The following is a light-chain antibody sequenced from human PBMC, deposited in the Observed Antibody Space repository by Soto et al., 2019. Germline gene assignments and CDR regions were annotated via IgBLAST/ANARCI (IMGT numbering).Light chain of an antibody. J-gene: IGLJ1*01. CDR3: SSYTRSSTPYV. V-gene: IGLV2-14*01. CDR2: EVS. CDR1: SSDVGGYNY. Sequence: QSALTQPASVSGSPGQSITISCTGTSSDVGGYNYVSWYQQHPGKAPKLMIYEVSNRPSRVSNRFSGSKSGNTASLTTSGLQAEDEADYYCSSYTRSSTPYVYGTGTKVTVL.